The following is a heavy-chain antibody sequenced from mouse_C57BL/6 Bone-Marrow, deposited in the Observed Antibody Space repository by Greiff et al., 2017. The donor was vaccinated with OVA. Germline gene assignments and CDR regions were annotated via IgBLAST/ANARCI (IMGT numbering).Heavy chain of an antibody. CDR3: ARDLYYDYDAGFAY. V-gene: IGHV5-4*01. J-gene: IGHJ3*01. D-gene: IGHD2-4*01. CDR2: ISDGGSYT. CDR1: GFTFSSYA. Sequence: EVMLVESGGGLVKPGGSLKLSCAASGFTFSSYAMSWVRQTPEKRLEWVATISDGGSYTYYPDNVKGRFTISRDNAKNNLYLQMSHLKSEDTAMYYCARDLYYDYDAGFAYGGQGTLVTVSA.